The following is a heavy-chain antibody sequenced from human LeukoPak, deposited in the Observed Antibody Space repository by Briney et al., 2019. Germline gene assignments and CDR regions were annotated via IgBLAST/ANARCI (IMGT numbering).Heavy chain of an antibody. V-gene: IGHV3-21*01. CDR3: ARERTGGGWYGAFDI. CDR1: GFTFSSYS. Sequence: PGGSLRLSCAASGFTFSSYSMNWVRQAPGKGLEWVSSISSSSSYIYYADSVKGRFTIFRDNAKNSLYLQMNSLRAEDTAVYYCARERTGGGWYGAFDIWGQGTMVTVSS. J-gene: IGHJ3*02. CDR2: ISSSSSYI. D-gene: IGHD6-19*01.